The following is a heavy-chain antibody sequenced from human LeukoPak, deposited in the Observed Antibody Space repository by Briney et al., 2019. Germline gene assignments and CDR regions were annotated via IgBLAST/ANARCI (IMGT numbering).Heavy chain of an antibody. J-gene: IGHJ6*04. CDR3: AELGITMIGGV. V-gene: IGHV3-30*18. D-gene: IGHD3-10*02. CDR1: GFTFRTYG. Sequence: GGSLRLSCAASGFTFRTYGMHWVRQAPGKGLEWVAFISFDGSKRYFTDSVKGRFTISRDNAKNSLYLQMNSLRAEDTAVYYCAELGITMIGGVWGKGTTVTISS. CDR2: ISFDGSKR.